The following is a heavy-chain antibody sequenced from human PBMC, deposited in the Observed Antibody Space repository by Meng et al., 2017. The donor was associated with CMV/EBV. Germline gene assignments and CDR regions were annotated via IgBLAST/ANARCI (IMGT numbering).Heavy chain of an antibody. Sequence: SETLSLTCTVSGGSISSSSYYWGWIRQPPGKGLEWIGSIYYSGRTYYNPSLKSRVTISVDTSKNQFSLKLSSVTAADTAVYYCASGALGYCSGGSCYPPHYGMDVWGQGTTVTVSS. CDR1: GGSISSSSYY. CDR3: ASGALGYCSGGSCYPPHYGMDV. J-gene: IGHJ6*02. V-gene: IGHV4-39*07. D-gene: IGHD2-15*01. CDR2: IYYSGRT.